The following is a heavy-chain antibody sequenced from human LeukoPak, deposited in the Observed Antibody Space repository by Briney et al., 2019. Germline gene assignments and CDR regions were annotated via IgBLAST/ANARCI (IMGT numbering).Heavy chain of an antibody. J-gene: IGHJ4*02. CDR1: GFTFSSYS. V-gene: IGHV3-48*01. CDR3: ARGPGSSGWYFFLDY. CDR2: ISGSTSTI. D-gene: IGHD6-19*01. Sequence: GGSPRLSCAASGFTFSSYSMNWVRQAPGKGLEWVSYISGSTSTINYADSVRGRLTISRDNAKNSLYLQMNSLRAEDTAVYYCARGPGSSGWYFFLDYWGQGTLVTVSS.